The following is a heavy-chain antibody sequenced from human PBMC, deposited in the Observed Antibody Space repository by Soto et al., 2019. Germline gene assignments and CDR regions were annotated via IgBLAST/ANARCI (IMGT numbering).Heavy chain of an antibody. CDR2: IYNNEDP. CDR1: GDSVSNGGYY. Sequence: QVQLQESGPGLVKPSQTLSLTCSVSGDSVSNGGYYWNWIRQHPGKGLEWLAYIYNNEDPFYNPSLKSRVTISADSSKNEFSLKLTSVTAADTAVYYCARDSGKFNYLDYWGHGILVIVSS. V-gene: IGHV4-31*03. CDR3: ARDSGKFNYLDY. J-gene: IGHJ4*01.